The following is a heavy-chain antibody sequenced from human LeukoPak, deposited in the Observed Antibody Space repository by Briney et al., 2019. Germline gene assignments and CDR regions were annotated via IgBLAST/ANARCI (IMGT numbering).Heavy chain of an antibody. Sequence: GGSLRLSCAASGFTFSGYWMTWVRQAPGKGLEWVANIKQDGSEQYYADSVKGRFTISRDNAKNSLYLQMNSLRAEDTALYYCVRAPWFGEAFFDFWGQGALVTVFS. CDR1: GFTFSGYW. J-gene: IGHJ4*02. CDR2: IKQDGSEQ. D-gene: IGHD3-10*01. V-gene: IGHV3-7*01. CDR3: VRAPWFGEAFFDF.